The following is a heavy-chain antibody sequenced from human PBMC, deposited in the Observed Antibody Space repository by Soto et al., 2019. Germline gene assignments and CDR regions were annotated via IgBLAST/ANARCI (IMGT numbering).Heavy chain of an antibody. CDR1: AGSFSHYY. CDR3: ARGGSSDWQVALDI. CDR2: IKHGGSS. D-gene: IGHD6-19*01. Sequence: QVQQQPWGAGLLKPSETLSLTCTVYAGSFSHYYWNWIRQSPGKGLEWIGKIKHGGSSSYNPSLRSRVSISVDMSKKQFSLTLSSVPAADTAVYYCARGGSSDWQVALDIWGQGTMVPVSS. J-gene: IGHJ3*02. V-gene: IGHV4-34*01.